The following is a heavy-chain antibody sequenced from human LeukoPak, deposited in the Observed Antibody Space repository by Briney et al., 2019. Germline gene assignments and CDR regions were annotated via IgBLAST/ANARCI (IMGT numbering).Heavy chain of an antibody. Sequence: PSQTLSLTCAVSGGSISSGGYSWSWIRQPPGKGLEWIGYIYHSGSTYYNPSLKSRVTISVDRSKNQFSLKLSSVTAADTAVYYCARRITIFGVVIFDYWGQGTLVTVSS. CDR1: GGSISSGGYS. V-gene: IGHV4-30-2*01. J-gene: IGHJ4*02. CDR3: ARRITIFGVVIFDY. CDR2: IYHSGST. D-gene: IGHD3-3*01.